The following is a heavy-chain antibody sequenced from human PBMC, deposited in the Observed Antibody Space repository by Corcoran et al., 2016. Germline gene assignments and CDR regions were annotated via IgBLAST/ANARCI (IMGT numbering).Heavy chain of an antibody. Sequence: QVQLVQSGAEVKKPGSSVKVSCKASGGTFSSYAISWVRQAPGQGLEWMGGIIPIFGTANYAQKFQGRVTITADKSTSTAYMELSSLGSEDTALYYCARDPKPEYSSSVPEGYYYYDGMDVWGQGTTVTVSS. CDR1: GGTFSSYA. J-gene: IGHJ6*02. D-gene: IGHD6-6*01. V-gene: IGHV1-69*06. CDR3: ARDPKPEYSSSVPEGYYYYDGMDV. CDR2: IIPIFGTA.